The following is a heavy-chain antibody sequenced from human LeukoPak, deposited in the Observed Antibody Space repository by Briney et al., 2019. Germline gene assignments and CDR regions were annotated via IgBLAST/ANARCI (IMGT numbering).Heavy chain of an antibody. CDR1: GGSFSAYF. CDR2: INHGGGT. Sequence: SETLSLTCAVYGGSFSAYFWNWIRQPPGKGLEWIGEINHGGGTRYNPSLKSRATISVDTSKKQFSLNLTSVTAADTAVYYCARGEDGTGDYRPTYFDSWGQGTLVTVSS. J-gene: IGHJ4*02. CDR3: ARGEDGTGDYRPTYFDS. D-gene: IGHD4-17*01. V-gene: IGHV4-34*01.